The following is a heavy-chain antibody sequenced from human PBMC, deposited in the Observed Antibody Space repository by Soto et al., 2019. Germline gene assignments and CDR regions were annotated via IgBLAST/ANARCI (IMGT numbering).Heavy chain of an antibody. CDR2: ISSSGSTI. CDR3: ARALNTQVGGLDV. V-gene: IGHV3-48*03. Sequence: PGGSLRRSCAASGFTFSSYEMNWVRQAPGKGLEWVSYISSSGSTIYYADSVKGRFTISRDNAKNSLYLQMNSLRAEDTAVYYCARALNTQVGGLDVQGQGSTGTVSS. D-gene: IGHD3-16*01. CDR1: GFTFSSYE. J-gene: IGHJ6*02.